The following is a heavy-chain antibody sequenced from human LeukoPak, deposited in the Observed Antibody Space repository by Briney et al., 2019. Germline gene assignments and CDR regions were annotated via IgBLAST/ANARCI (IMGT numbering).Heavy chain of an antibody. J-gene: IGHJ4*02. V-gene: IGHV3-23*01. CDR1: GFTFRDYA. Sequence: SGGSLRLSCAASGFTFRDYAMSWVRQAPGKGLEWVSVISGDGHRTYYADSVKGRFTISRDNSKNTLFLQASSLRAEDTAIYYCAKRMSTGWFYFDYWGQGTLVTVSS. D-gene: IGHD6-19*01. CDR3: AKRMSTGWFYFDY. CDR2: ISGDGHRT.